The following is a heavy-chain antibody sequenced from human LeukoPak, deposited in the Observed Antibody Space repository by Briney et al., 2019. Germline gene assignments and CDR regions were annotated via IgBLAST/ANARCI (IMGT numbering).Heavy chain of an antibody. Sequence: GGSLRLSCAASGFTFSSYWMSWVRQAPGKGLEWVANIKQDGSEKYYVDSVKGRFTISRDNAKNSLYLQMNSQRAEDTAVYYCARDYKGILVRGPAGGMDVWRQGTTVTVSS. J-gene: IGHJ6*02. CDR3: ARDYKGILVRGPAGGMDV. CDR2: IKQDGSEK. D-gene: IGHD3-10*01. CDR1: GFTFSSYW. V-gene: IGHV3-7*04.